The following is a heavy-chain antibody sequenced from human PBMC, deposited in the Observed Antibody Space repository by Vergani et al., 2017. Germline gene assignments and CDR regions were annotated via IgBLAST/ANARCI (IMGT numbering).Heavy chain of an antibody. CDR3: ATPQTVTTGGMEV. D-gene: IGHD4-17*01. CDR1: GYTFTDHY. V-gene: IGHV1-69-2*01. Sequence: EVQLVQSGAEVKKPGATMKISCKVSGYTFTDHYMHWVKQAPGKGLEWMGLVDPEDGATIYAEKFKGRVTIAADTSTDTAHLELSSLSSEDTAVYYCATPQTVTTGGMEVWGQGTTVIVSS. CDR2: VDPEDGAT. J-gene: IGHJ6*02.